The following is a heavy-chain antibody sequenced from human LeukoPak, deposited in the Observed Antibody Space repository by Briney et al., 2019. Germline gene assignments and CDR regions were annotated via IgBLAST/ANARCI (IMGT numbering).Heavy chain of an antibody. Sequence: ASVKASCKASGYTFTSYDINWVRQATGQGLEWMGWMNPNSGNTGYAQKFQGRVAMTRNTSISTAYMELSSLRSEDTAVYYCARHSITMVRGVINLYYYYGMDVWAKGPRSPSP. J-gene: IGHJ6*02. D-gene: IGHD3-10*01. CDR1: GYTFTSYD. CDR2: MNPNSGNT. V-gene: IGHV1-8*01. CDR3: ARHSITMVRGVINLYYYYGMDV.